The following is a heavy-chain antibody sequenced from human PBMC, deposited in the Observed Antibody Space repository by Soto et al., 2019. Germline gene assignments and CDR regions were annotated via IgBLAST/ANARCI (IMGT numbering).Heavy chain of an antibody. Sequence: GGSLRLSCAASGFTFSSYAMSWVRQAPGKGLEWVSSISSSSSYIYYADSVKGRFTISRDNAKNSLYLQMNSLRAEDTAVYYCARGQDTAMVYFDYWGQGTLVTVSS. CDR2: ISSSSSYI. CDR1: GFTFSSYA. CDR3: ARGQDTAMVYFDY. D-gene: IGHD5-18*01. V-gene: IGHV3-21*01. J-gene: IGHJ4*02.